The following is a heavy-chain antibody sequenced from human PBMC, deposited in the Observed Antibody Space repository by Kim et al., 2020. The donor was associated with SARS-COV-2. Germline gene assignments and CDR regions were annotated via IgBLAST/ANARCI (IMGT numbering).Heavy chain of an antibody. Sequence: ASVKVSCKASGYTFTSYAMHWVRQAPGQRLEWMGWINAGNGNTKYSQKFQGRVTITRDTSASTAYMELSSLRSEDTAVYYCARDRQLASRHNWFDPWGQGTLVTVSS. D-gene: IGHD6-6*01. CDR1: GYTFTSYA. J-gene: IGHJ5*02. CDR3: ARDRQLASRHNWFDP. CDR2: INAGNGNT. V-gene: IGHV1-3*01.